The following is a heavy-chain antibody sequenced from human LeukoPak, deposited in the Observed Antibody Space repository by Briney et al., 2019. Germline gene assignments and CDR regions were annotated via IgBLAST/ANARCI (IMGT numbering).Heavy chain of an antibody. CDR3: ARGRNDYGDNWFDP. Sequence: SETLSLTCAVYGGSFSGYYWSWIRQPPGKGLEWIGEINHSGSTNYNPSLKSRVTISVDTSKNQFPLKLSSVTAADTAVYYCARGRNDYGDNWFDPWGQGTLVTVSS. CDR1: GGSFSGYY. J-gene: IGHJ5*02. D-gene: IGHD4-17*01. CDR2: INHSGST. V-gene: IGHV4-34*01.